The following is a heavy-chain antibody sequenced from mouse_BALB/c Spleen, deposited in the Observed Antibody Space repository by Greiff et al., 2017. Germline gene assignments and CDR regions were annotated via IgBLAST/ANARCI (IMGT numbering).Heavy chain of an antibody. Sequence: VQLKQSGAELVKPGASVKLSCTASGFNIKDTYMHWVKQRPEQGLEWIGRIDPANGNTKYDPKFQGKATITADTSSNTAYLQLSSLTSEDTAVYYCARWEFYYYAMDYWGQGTSVTVSS. CDR2: IDPANGNT. J-gene: IGHJ4*01. CDR1: GFNIKDTY. CDR3: ARWEFYYYAMDY. D-gene: IGHD4-1*01. V-gene: IGHV14-3*02.